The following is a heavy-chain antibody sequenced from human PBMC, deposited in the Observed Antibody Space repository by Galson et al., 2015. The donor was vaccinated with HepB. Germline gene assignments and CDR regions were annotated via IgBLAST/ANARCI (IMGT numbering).Heavy chain of an antibody. CDR3: ARGRDYRFDY. J-gene: IGHJ4*02. D-gene: IGHD4/OR15-4a*01. Sequence: SVKVSCKASGYTFTVNGISWVRQAPGQGLEWMGWISANSGDTKYAQNLQGRVTLTRNTSTSTAYLELRSLRSDDTATYYCARGRDYRFDYWGQGTLVTVSS. V-gene: IGHV1-18*04. CDR1: GYTFTVNG. CDR2: ISANSGDT.